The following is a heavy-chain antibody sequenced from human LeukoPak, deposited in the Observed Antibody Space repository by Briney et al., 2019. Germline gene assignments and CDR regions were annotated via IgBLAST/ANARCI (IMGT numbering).Heavy chain of an antibody. CDR3: AKDRGRGTMVRGVIITLTDY. Sequence: PGGSLRLSCAASGFTFSSYAMSWVRQAPGKGLEWVSAISGSGGSTYYADSVKGRFTISRGNSKNTLYLQMNSLRAEDTAVYYCAKDRGRGTMVRGVIITLTDYWGQGTLVTVSS. CDR1: GFTFSSYA. D-gene: IGHD3-10*01. V-gene: IGHV3-23*01. CDR2: ISGSGGST. J-gene: IGHJ4*02.